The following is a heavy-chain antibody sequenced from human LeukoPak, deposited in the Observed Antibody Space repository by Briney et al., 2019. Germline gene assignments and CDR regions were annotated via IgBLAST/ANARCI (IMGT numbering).Heavy chain of an antibody. D-gene: IGHD3-10*01. CDR2: IYWNGLRT. V-gene: IGHV3-20*04. J-gene: IGHJ6*02. CDR3: ARDPDHYYGSGSDGMDV. CDR1: GFTFDNYG. Sequence: RPGGSLRLSCVASGFTFDNYGMSWVRQAPGKGLEWVSGIYWNGLRTGYADSVKGRFTISRDNAKNSLYLQMNSLRAEDTAVYYCARDPDHYYGSGSDGMDVWGQGTTVTVSS.